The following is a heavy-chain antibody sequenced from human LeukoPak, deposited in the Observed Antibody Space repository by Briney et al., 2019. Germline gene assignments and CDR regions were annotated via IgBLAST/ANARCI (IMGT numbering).Heavy chain of an antibody. J-gene: IGHJ4*02. CDR3: TTLPGWGTYYFDY. Sequence: PGGSLRLSCAASGFTFSSYWMHWVRQAPGKGLVWVSRINSDGSSTSYADSVKGRFTISRDNAKNTLYLQMNSLRAEDTAVYYCTTLPGWGTYYFDYWGQGTLVTVSS. CDR2: INSDGSST. CDR1: GFTFSSYW. V-gene: IGHV3-74*01. D-gene: IGHD1-1*01.